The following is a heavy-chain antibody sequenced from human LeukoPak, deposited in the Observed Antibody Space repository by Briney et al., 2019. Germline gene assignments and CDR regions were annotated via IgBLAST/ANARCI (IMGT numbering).Heavy chain of an antibody. D-gene: IGHD3-10*01. CDR3: AKRLAYGSGTTHDDY. CDR1: GFTFRSYG. Sequence: HPGGSLTLSCAASGFTFRSYGMHWVRQAPGKGLEWVAVISYGGSNKYYADSVKGRFTISRDNSKNTLYLQMTSLRAEDTAAYYCAKRLAYGSGTTHDDYWGQGTLVTVSS. J-gene: IGHJ4*02. CDR2: ISYGGSNK. V-gene: IGHV3-30*18.